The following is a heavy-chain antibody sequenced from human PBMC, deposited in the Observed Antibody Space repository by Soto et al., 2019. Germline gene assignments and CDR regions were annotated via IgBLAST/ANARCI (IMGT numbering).Heavy chain of an antibody. J-gene: IGHJ6*02. Sequence: SETLSLTCTVSGGSVSSGSYYWSWIRQPPGKGLEWIGYTYYSGSTNYNPSLKSRVTTSVDTSKNQFSLKLSSVTAADTAVYYCARDRSYGMDGWGQGTTVTVPS. V-gene: IGHV4-61*01. CDR2: TYYSGST. CDR3: ARDRSYGMDG. CDR1: GGSVSSGSYY.